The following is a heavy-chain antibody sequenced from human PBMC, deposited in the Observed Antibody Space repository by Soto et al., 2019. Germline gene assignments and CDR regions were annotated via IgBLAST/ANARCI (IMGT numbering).Heavy chain of an antibody. CDR1: GFTFSSYW. D-gene: IGHD3-3*01. J-gene: IGHJ6*03. CDR3: ARDTSERITIFYYYYYMDV. CDR2: INSDGSST. V-gene: IGHV3-74*01. Sequence: GGSLRLSCAASGFTFSSYWMHWVRQAPGKGLVWVSRINSDGSSTSYADSVKGRFTISRDNAKNTLYLQMNSLRAEDTAVYYCARDTSERITIFYYYYYMDVWGKGTTVTVSS.